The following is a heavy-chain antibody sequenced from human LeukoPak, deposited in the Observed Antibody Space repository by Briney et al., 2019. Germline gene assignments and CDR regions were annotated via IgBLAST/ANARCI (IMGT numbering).Heavy chain of an antibody. CDR2: ISSSSSYI. J-gene: IGHJ4*02. V-gene: IGHV3-21*04. CDR1: GFTFSSYS. CDR3: AKVAGYGDYGGYFDY. Sequence: GGSLGLSCAASGFTFSSYSMNWVRQAPGKGLEWVSSISSSSSYIYYADSVKGRFTISRDNAKNSLYLQMNSLRAEDTAVYYCAKVAGYGDYGGYFDYWGQGTLVTVSS. D-gene: IGHD4-17*01.